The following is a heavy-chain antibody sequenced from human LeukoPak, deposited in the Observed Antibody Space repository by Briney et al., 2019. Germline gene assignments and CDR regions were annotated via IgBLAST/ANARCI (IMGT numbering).Heavy chain of an antibody. CDR3: AKDPRGLPTFDD. Sequence: GGSLRLSCATSGFTFSSYAMNWVRQAPGKGLEWVSGISGSGYSTYYADSVKGRFTNSRDNSKNTLYLQMNSLRAEDTAVYYCAKDPRGLPTFDDWGQGTLVTVSS. CDR2: ISGSGYST. D-gene: IGHD4-11*01. CDR1: GFTFSSYA. J-gene: IGHJ4*02. V-gene: IGHV3-23*01.